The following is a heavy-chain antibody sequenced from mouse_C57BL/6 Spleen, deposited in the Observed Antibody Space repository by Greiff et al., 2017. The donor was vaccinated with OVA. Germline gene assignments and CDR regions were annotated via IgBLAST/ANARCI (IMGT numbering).Heavy chain of an antibody. CDR3: ARRGGSSLYYAMDY. J-gene: IGHJ4*01. V-gene: IGHV1-54*01. D-gene: IGHD1-1*01. CDR2: INPGSGGT. Sequence: QVQLQQSGAELVRPGTSVKVSCKASGYAFTNYLIEWVKQRPGQGLEWIGVINPGSGGTNYNEKFKGKATLTADKSSSTAYMQLSSLTSEDSAVYFCARRGGSSLYYAMDYWGQGTSVTVSS. CDR1: GYAFTNYL.